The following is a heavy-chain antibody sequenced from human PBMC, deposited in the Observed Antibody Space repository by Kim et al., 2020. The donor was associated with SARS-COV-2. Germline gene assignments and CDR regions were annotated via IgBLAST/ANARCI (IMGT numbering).Heavy chain of an antibody. V-gene: IGHV3-21*01. D-gene: IGHD3-10*01. J-gene: IGHJ4*02. Sequence: GGSLRLSCTASGFTFSSYAMNWVRQAPGKVLEWVSSMSNTLRDMHYADSVKGRFTISRDNAKNSLYLEMHSLRAEDSAVYYCARNHYGSGTYLPDYWGQGTLVTVSS. CDR1: GFTFSSYA. CDR3: ARNHYGSGTYLPDY. CDR2: MSNTLRDM.